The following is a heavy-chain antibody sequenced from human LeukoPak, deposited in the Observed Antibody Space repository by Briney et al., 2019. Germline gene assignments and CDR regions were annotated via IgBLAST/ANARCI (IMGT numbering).Heavy chain of an antibody. CDR2: ISDHAKSR. CDR3: ARARIAAPLLDY. CDR1: GFIFSNYE. D-gene: IGHD6-13*01. Sequence: GGSLRLSCAAYGFIFSNYEMNWVRQTPGKGLEWVSYISDHAKSRNYVDSVKGRFTISRDNAKNSLFLQMNSLRVEDTAVYFCARARIAAPLLDYWGQGTLVTVSS. J-gene: IGHJ4*02. V-gene: IGHV3-48*03.